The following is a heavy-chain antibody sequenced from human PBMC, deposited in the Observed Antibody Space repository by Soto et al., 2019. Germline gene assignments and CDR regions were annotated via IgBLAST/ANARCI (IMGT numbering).Heavy chain of an antibody. V-gene: IGHV3-30*18. CDR2: ISYDGSDK. CDR1: GFSFSSYG. J-gene: IGHJ4*02. Sequence: QVQLVESGGGVVQPGRSLRLSWAASGFSFSSYGMHWVRQAPGKGLEWLAVISYDGSDKYYADSVKGRFTISRDNSKNTLYLQMNSLRAEDTAVYHCAKPYYYDSSAYYRFDYWGQGTLVTVSS. D-gene: IGHD3-22*01. CDR3: AKPYYYDSSAYYRFDY.